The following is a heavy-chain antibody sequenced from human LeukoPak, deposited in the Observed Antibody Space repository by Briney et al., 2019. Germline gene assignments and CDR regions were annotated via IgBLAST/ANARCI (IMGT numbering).Heavy chain of an antibody. CDR3: ARVYDSGSQAYFYYMDV. J-gene: IGHJ6*03. CDR2: INHSGST. V-gene: IGHV4-34*01. Sequence: PGGSLRLSCAASGLTVRNNYMSWNRQPPGKVLEWIGEINHSGSTNYNPSLKSRVTISVDTSKNQFSLKLSSVTAADTAVYYCARVYDSGSQAYFYYMDVWGKGTTVTISS. D-gene: IGHD3-10*01. CDR1: GLTVRNNY.